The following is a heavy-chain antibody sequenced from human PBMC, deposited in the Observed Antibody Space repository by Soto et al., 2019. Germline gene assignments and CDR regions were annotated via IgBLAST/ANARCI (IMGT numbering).Heavy chain of an antibody. D-gene: IGHD2-21*02. CDR3: SRWYGGNSGDY. CDR2: MNPNSGDT. CDR1: GYTFTSYD. J-gene: IGHJ4*02. Sequence: QVQLVQSGAEVKKPGASVKVSCKASGYTFTSYDINWVRQATGQGPEWMGWMNPNSGDTHYAQTFQGRVTMTRNTSISTAYMELSSLSSEDTAMYYCSRWYGGNSGDYWGQGTLVTVSS. V-gene: IGHV1-8*01.